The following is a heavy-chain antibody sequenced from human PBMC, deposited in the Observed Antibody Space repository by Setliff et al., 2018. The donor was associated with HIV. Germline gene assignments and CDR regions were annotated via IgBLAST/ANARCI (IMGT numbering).Heavy chain of an antibody. CDR3: ARYGSGWPLWYFDL. CDR1: GYTFTNYG. J-gene: IGHJ2*01. CDR2: ISAYNGNT. V-gene: IGHV1-18*01. D-gene: IGHD6-19*01. Sequence: VKVSCKASGYTFTNYGISWVRRAPGQGLEWMGWISAYNGNTNYAQKLQGRVTMTTDTSTSTAYMELRSLRSDDTAVYYCARYGSGWPLWYFDLWGRGTLVTVSS.